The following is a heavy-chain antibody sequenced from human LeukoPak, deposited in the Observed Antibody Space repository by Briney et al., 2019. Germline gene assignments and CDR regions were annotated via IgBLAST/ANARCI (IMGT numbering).Heavy chain of an antibody. D-gene: IGHD2-15*01. J-gene: IGHJ4*02. CDR3: ARDRASAGGFDY. V-gene: IGHV4-59*01. CDR1: GGSISPYY. CDR2: IYYSGTT. Sequence: PSETLSLTCSVSGGSISPYYWSWIRQPPGKGLEWIGYIYYSGTTNYNPSLQSRVTISVATSKNQFSLKLSSVTTADTALYYCARDRASAGGFDYWGQGTLVTVSS.